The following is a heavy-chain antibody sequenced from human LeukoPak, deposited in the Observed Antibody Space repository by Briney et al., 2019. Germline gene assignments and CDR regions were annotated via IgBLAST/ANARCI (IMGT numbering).Heavy chain of an antibody. Sequence: GGSLRLSCAASGITFGSYWMTWVRQAPGHGLECVTNIKTDGSVKHYVGSAQGRFTISRDNAKNSLYLQMNSLGADDTVVYYCAGDISSSGGLEYWGQGTLVTVSS. CDR1: GITFGSYW. V-gene: IGHV3-7*03. CDR3: AGDISSSGGLEY. J-gene: IGHJ4*02. CDR2: IKTDGSVK. D-gene: IGHD6-6*01.